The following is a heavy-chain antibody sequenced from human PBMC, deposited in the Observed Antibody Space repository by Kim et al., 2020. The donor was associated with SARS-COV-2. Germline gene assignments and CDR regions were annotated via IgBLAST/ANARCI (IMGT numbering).Heavy chain of an antibody. V-gene: IGHV3-64*01. CDR3: AREILTAYFTHYYYYGM. J-gene: IGHJ6*01. CDR1: GFTFSDYA. CDR2: ISSNGGST. Sequence: GGSLRLSCAASGFTFSDYAMHWVRQAPGKGLEYVSAISSNGGSTYYANSVKGRFTISRDNSKNTLYLQMVILRAEDMAVYYFAREILTAYFTHYYYYGM. D-gene: IGHD3-9*01.